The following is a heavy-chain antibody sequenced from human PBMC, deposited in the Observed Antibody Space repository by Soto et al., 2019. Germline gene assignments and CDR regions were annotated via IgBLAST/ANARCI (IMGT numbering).Heavy chain of an antibody. CDR3: ARIRGYCSGGSCYFYYFAMDV. D-gene: IGHD2-15*01. J-gene: IGHJ6*02. V-gene: IGHV2-26*01. Sequence: LVNPTETLTPTCTVSGFSLSDADVGVSWIRQPPGKALEWLAHILSNDEEVYSSSLRSRLTISKDTSRSQVVLTMSNMEPVDTATYYCARIRGYCSGGSCYFYYFAMDVWGQGTTVTVSS. CDR2: ILSNDEE. CDR1: GFSLSDADVG.